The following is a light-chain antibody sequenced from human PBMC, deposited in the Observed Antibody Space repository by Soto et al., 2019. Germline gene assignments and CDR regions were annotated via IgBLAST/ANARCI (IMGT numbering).Light chain of an antibody. CDR1: QSISSW. V-gene: IGKV1-5*03. CDR3: QQYNSYYT. J-gene: IGKJ2*01. CDR2: KAS. Sequence: DIQMTQSPSTLSASVGDRVTITCRASQSISSWLAWYQQKPGKAPKLLIYKASSLESGVPSRCSGSGSGTEFTLTISSLKTADFATYYGQQYNSYYTVGHGTKLEIK.